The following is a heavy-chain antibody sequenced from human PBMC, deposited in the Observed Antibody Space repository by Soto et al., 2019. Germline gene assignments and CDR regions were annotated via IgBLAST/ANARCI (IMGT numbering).Heavy chain of an antibody. J-gene: IGHJ4*02. CDR2: MYHSGST. CDR1: GGSIRSGGYS. Sequence: QLQLQESGSELVKPSQTLSLTCAVSGGSIRSGGYSWSWMRQPPGKGLEWIGYMYHSGSTYYNPSLKSRVTISIDRSKNQFSLKLSSVTAADTAVYFCARVPDYWGQGILVTVSS. V-gene: IGHV4-30-2*01. CDR3: ARVPDY. D-gene: IGHD2-2*01.